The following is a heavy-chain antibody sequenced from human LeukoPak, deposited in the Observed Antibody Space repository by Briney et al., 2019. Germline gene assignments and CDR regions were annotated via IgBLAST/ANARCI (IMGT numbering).Heavy chain of an antibody. V-gene: IGHV4-34*01. CDR3: ARAVGLDCSSTSCYQNLFDY. D-gene: IGHD2-2*01. CDR1: GGSFSGYY. Sequence: PSETLSLTCAVYGGSFSGYYWSWIRQPPGKGLEWIGEINHSGSTNYNPSLKSRVTISVDTSKNQFSLTLSSVTAADTAVYYCARAVGLDCSSTSCYQNLFDYWGQGTLVTVSS. J-gene: IGHJ4*02. CDR2: INHSGST.